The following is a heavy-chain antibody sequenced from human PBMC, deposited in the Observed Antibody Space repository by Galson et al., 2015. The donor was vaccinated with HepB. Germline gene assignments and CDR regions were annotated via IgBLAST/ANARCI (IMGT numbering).Heavy chain of an antibody. CDR3: AKSALRAGGNWFDS. CDR2: ISASGGNT. V-gene: IGHV3-23*01. CDR1: GLTFSSYV. Sequence: SLRLSCAASGLTFSSYVMGWVRQAPGKGLEWVSTISASGGNTYYADSVKGRFTISRDGSKNTLYLQMNSLRAEDTAAYYCAKSALRAGGNWFDSWGQGTLVTVSS. J-gene: IGHJ5*01. D-gene: IGHD3-16*01.